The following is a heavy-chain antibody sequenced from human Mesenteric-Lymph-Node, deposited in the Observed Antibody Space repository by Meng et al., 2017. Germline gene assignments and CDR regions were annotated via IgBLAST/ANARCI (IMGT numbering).Heavy chain of an antibody. Sequence: GESLKISCAASGFTFDTYAMSWVRQAPGKGLEWVAVISYDVSNKYCADSVKGRFTISRDNSKNTLYLQMNSLRAEDTAVYYCARDTLRITMVRGVIKKGGWFDPWGQGTLVTVSS. CDR2: ISYDVSNK. CDR1: GFTFDTYA. CDR3: ARDTLRITMVRGVIKKGGWFDP. J-gene: IGHJ5*02. V-gene: IGHV3-30*04. D-gene: IGHD3-10*01.